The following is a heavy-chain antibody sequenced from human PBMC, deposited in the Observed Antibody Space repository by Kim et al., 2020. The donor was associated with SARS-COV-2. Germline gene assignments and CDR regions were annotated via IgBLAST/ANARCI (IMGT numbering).Heavy chain of an antibody. CDR2: INHSGST. CDR1: GGSFSGYY. Sequence: SETLSLTCAVYGGSFSGYYWSWIRQPPGKGLEWIGEINHSGSTNYNPSLKSRVTISVDTSKNQFSLKLSSVTAADTAVYYCARGPYMDVWGQGTTVTVSS. V-gene: IGHV4-34*01. J-gene: IGHJ6*02. CDR3: ARGPYMDV.